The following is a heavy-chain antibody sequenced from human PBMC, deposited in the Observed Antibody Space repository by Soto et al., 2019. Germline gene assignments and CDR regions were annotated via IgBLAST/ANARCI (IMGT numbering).Heavy chain of an antibody. CDR1: GLKVNSDY. CDR2: IYSGETT. J-gene: IGHJ4*02. V-gene: IGHV3-53*01. D-gene: IGHD2-21*02. Sequence: QAGGSMRLSCAASGLKVNSDYMNWVRQTTGKGLEWVASIYSGETTYYADSVRGRFTISSDKSKNTLYFQLSSLRIEDTAVYYCTRDGRGLGRLSLFEYWGQGVLVTVSS. CDR3: TRDGRGLGRLSLFEY.